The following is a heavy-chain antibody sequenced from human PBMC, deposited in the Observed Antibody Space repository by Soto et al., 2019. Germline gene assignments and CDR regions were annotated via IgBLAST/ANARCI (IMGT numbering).Heavy chain of an antibody. CDR2: IYYSGTT. CDR3: VRHPSDLWFDP. V-gene: IGHV4-4*02. D-gene: IGHD2-21*02. CDR1: GDTVSSTRW. Sequence: PSETLSLTCTVSGDTVSSTRWWSWVRLSPGRGLEWIGYIYYSGTTNYNPSLKSRVFISVDKSKNQFSLKLSSVTAADTAVYYCVRHPSDLWFDPWGQGTLVTVSS. J-gene: IGHJ5*02.